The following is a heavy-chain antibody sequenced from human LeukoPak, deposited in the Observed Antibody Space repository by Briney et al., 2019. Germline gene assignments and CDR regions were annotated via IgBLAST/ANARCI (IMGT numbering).Heavy chain of an antibody. CDR1: GFTYSSFA. Sequence: GGSLRLSCAAFGFTYSSFAMSWVRQAPGKGLEWVSTTSGSGSGTYYADSVKGRFTISRDNFKNTLYLQMNSLRAEDTAIYYCAKHFQSSGWFWDYWGQGTLVTVSS. J-gene: IGHJ4*02. CDR2: TSGSGSGT. D-gene: IGHD6-19*01. CDR3: AKHFQSSGWFWDY. V-gene: IGHV3-23*01.